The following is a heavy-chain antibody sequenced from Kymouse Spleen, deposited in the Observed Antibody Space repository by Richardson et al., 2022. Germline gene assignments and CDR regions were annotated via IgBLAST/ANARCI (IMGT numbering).Heavy chain of an antibody. Sequence: QLQLQESGPGLVKPSETLSLTCTVSGGSISSSSYYWGWIRQPPGKGLEWIGSIYYSGSTYYNPSLKSRVTISVDTSKNQFSLKLSSVTAADTAVYYCARTYYDILTGYYNVNYYYGMDVWGQGTTVTVSS. V-gene: IGHV4-39*01. CDR2: IYYSGST. D-gene: IGHD3-9*01. CDR3: ARTYYDILTGYYNVNYYYGMDV. CDR1: GGSISSSSYY. J-gene: IGHJ6*02.